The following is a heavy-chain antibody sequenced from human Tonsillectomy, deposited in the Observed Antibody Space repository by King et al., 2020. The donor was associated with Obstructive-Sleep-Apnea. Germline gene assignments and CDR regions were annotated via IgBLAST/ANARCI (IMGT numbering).Heavy chain of an antibody. CDR3: AKSLPGGLVPHYYYGLDV. V-gene: IGHV3-23*04. D-gene: IGHD3-16*01. CDR1: QFTFSTFD. Sequence: VQLVESGGGWIQPEGSLRLSCVASQFTFSTFDMNWVRQAPGKGLEWVSVISGSGLSTYYADSAKGRFTISRDNSKNTLFLQMNSLRPEDTAVYYCAKSLPGGLVPHYYYGLDVWGQGTTVTVSS. J-gene: IGHJ6*02. CDR2: ISGSGLST.